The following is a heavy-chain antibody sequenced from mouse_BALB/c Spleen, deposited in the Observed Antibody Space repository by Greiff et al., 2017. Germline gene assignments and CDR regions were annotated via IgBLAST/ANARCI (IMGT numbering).Heavy chain of an antibody. V-gene: IGHV5-6-3*01. CDR2: INSNGGST. CDR3: AREDYRGAMDY. D-gene: IGHD2-4*01. J-gene: IGHJ4*01. Sequence: EVKLMESGGGLVQPGGSLKLSCAASGFTFSSYGMSWVRQTPDKRLELVATINSNGGSTYYPDSVKGRFTISRDNAKNTLYLQMSSLKSEDTAMYYCAREDYRGAMDYWGQGTSVTVSS. CDR1: GFTFSSYG.